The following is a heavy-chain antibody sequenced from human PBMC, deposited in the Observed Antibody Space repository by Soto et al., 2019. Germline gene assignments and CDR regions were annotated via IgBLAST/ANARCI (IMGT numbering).Heavy chain of an antibody. Sequence: SETLSLTCTVSGGSISSYYWSWIRQPPGKGLEWIGYIYYSGSTNYNPSLKSRVTISVDTSKNQFSLKLSSVTAADTAVYYCAAMTTVTTFDYWGQGTLVTVSS. CDR3: AAMTTVTTFDY. V-gene: IGHV4-59*08. CDR1: GGSISSYY. D-gene: IGHD4-17*01. CDR2: IYYSGST. J-gene: IGHJ4*02.